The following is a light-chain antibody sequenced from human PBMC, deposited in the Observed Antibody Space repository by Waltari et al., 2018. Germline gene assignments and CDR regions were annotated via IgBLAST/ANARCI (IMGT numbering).Light chain of an antibody. CDR1: QVVKNN. V-gene: IGKV1-5*03. Sequence: TQLTPSPSTLSASVGETVIITCRASQVVKNNLAWYQQKPGKAPKVLIHKASSLESGAPSRFSGSGYGPEFTLTISSLQPDDFATYYCQQYDTLPVTFGGGTKVEIK. CDR2: KAS. CDR3: QQYDTLPVT. J-gene: IGKJ4*01.